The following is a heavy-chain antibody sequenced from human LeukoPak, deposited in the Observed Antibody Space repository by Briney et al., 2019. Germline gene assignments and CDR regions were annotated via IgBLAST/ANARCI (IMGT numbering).Heavy chain of an antibody. D-gene: IGHD1-26*01. CDR1: GGSISSGGYY. Sequence: SETLSLTCTVSGGSISSGGYYWSWIRQHPGKGLEWIGYIYYSGSTYYNPSLKSRVTISVDTSKNQFSLKLSSVTAADTAVYYCARDAISGSYSLNWYFDLWGRGTLVTVSS. J-gene: IGHJ2*01. V-gene: IGHV4-31*03. CDR2: IYYSGST. CDR3: ARDAISGSYSLNWYFDL.